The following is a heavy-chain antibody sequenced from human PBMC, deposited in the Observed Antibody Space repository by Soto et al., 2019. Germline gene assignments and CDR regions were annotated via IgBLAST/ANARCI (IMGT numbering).Heavy chain of an antibody. CDR1: GGTFSSYA. D-gene: IGHD5-18*01. J-gene: IGHJ4*02. CDR3: ARDAEPWIQLWTKFDY. CDR2: LIPIFGTA. Sequence: QVQLVQSGAEVKKPGSSVKVSCKASGGTFSSYAISWVRQAPGQGLEWLGGLIPIFGTANYAQKFQGRVTITADESTSTAYMELSSLRSEDTAVYYCARDAEPWIQLWTKFDYWGQGTLVTVSS. V-gene: IGHV1-69*01.